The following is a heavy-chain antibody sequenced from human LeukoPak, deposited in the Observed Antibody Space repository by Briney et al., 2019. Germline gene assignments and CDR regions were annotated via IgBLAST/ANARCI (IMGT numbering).Heavy chain of an antibody. V-gene: IGHV3-21*01. CDR3: AELGITMIGGV. Sequence: GGSLRLSCAASGFTFSSYSMNWVRQAPGKGLEWVSSISSSSSYIYYADSVKGRFTISRDNAKNSLYLQMNSLRAEDTAVYYCAELGITMIGGVWSKGTTVTISS. CDR2: ISSSSSYI. CDR1: GFTFSSYS. D-gene: IGHD3-10*02. J-gene: IGHJ6*04.